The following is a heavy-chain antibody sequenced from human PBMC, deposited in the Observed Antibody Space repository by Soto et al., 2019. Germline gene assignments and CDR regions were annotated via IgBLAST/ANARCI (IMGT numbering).Heavy chain of an antibody. D-gene: IGHD3-3*01. CDR2: INPNSGGT. CDR1: GYTFTGCY. Sequence: ASVKVSCKASGYTFTGCYMHWVRQAPGQGLEWMGWINPNSGGTNYAQKFQGRVTMTRDTSISTAYMELGRLRSDDTAVYYCARDIDYYDFRTYYYYYGMDVWGQGTTVTVSS. V-gene: IGHV1-2*02. J-gene: IGHJ6*02. CDR3: ARDIDYYDFRTYYYYYGMDV.